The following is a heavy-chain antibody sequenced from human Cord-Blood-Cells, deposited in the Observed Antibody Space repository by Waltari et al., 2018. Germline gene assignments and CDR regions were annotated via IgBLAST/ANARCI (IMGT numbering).Heavy chain of an antibody. CDR2: INHSGST. CDR1: GGSFSGYY. Sequence: QVQLQQWGAGLLKPSETMSLTCAVYGGSFSGYYWSWIRQPPGKGLELIGEINHSGSTNYNPSLKSRVTISVDTSKNQFSLKLSSVTAADTAVYYCARGLSGSYYYWGQGTLVTVSS. V-gene: IGHV4-34*01. D-gene: IGHD1-26*01. J-gene: IGHJ4*02. CDR3: ARGLSGSYYY.